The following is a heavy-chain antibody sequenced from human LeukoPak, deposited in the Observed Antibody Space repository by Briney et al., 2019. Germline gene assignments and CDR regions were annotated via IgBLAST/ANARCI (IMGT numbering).Heavy chain of an antibody. J-gene: IGHJ4*02. Sequence: GGSLRLSCAASGFSFNSFCMHWVRQAPGQGLEWVAVISYDGSSKYYAGSVKGRFTISRDNSKNTLYLQMNSLRAEDTAVYYCAKDVKYNWNYIDYWGQGTLVTVSS. D-gene: IGHD1-20*01. CDR1: GFSFNSFC. V-gene: IGHV3-30*18. CDR2: ISYDGSSK. CDR3: AKDVKYNWNYIDY.